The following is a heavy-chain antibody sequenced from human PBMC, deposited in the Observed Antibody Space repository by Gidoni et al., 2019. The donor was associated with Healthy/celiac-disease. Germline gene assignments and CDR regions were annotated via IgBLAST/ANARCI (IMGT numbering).Heavy chain of an antibody. V-gene: IGHV3-30-3*01. CDR3: ARSKLLWFGEQDFDY. CDR1: GFTFSSYA. CDR2: ISNDGSNK. Sequence: QVQLVESGGGVVQPGRSLRLPCAASGFTFSSYAMPWVRQAPGKGLEWVAVISNDGSNKYYADSVKGRFTISRDNSKNTLYLQMNSLRAEDTAVYYCARSKLLWFGEQDFDYWGQGTLVTVSS. D-gene: IGHD3-10*01. J-gene: IGHJ4*02.